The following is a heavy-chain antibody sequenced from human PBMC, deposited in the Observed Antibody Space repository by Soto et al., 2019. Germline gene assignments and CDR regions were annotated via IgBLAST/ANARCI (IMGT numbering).Heavy chain of an antibody. V-gene: IGHV3-30*18. J-gene: IGHJ4*02. Sequence: QVQLVESGGGVVQPGRSLRLSCAASGFTFSSYGMHWVRQAPGKGLEWVAVISYDGSNKYYANSVKGRFTISRDNSKNTLYLQMNSLRTEDTAVYYCAKVIVKSSSNWYGGCDSWGPGTLVTVSS. CDR3: AKVIVKSSSNWYGGCDS. CDR1: GFTFSSYG. CDR2: ISYDGSNK. D-gene: IGHD6-13*01.